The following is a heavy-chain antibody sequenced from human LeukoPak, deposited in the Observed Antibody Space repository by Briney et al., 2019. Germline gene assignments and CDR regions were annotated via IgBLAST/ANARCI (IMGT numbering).Heavy chain of an antibody. Sequence: SQTLSLTCTVSGGSISSYYWSWIRQPPGKGLEWIGYIYYSGSTNYNPSLKSRVTISVDTSKNQFSLKLSSVTAADTAVYYCARDLGDTAMVPFFDYWGQGTLVTVSS. D-gene: IGHD5-18*01. CDR1: GGSISSYY. V-gene: IGHV4-59*01. CDR2: IYYSGST. J-gene: IGHJ4*02. CDR3: ARDLGDTAMVPFFDY.